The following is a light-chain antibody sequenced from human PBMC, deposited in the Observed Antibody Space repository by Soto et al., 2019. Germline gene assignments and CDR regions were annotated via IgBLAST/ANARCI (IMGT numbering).Light chain of an antibody. CDR2: SSN. CDR3: AARDDSLDGVV. V-gene: IGLV1-44*01. CDR1: NSDIGSNT. Sequence: QSVLTQPPSASGTPGQRVTISCSGSNSDIGSNTVSWYQQLAGTAPKLLIYSSNQRPSGVPDRFSGSKSGTSASLAISGLQSEDEADYYCAARDDSLDGVVFAGGTTLTVL. J-gene: IGLJ2*01.